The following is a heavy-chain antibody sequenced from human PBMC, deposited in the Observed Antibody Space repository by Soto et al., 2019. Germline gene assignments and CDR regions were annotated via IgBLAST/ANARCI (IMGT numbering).Heavy chain of an antibody. J-gene: IGHJ6*02. CDR3: ARELIYPIAGREDYYYYGMDV. V-gene: IGHV3-66*01. D-gene: IGHD6-13*01. Sequence: EVQLVESGGGLVQPGGSLRLSCAASGFTVSSNYMSWVRQAPGKGLEWVSVIYSGGSTYYADSVKGRFTISRDNSKNTLYLQMNSLRAEDTAVYYCARELIYPIAGREDYYYYGMDVWGQGTTVTVSS. CDR2: IYSGGST. CDR1: GFTVSSNY.